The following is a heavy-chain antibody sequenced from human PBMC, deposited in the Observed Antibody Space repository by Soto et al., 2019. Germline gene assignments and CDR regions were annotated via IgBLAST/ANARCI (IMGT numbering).Heavy chain of an antibody. CDR2: ISSSSYI. V-gene: IGHV3-21*01. CDR1: GFTFSSYS. D-gene: IGHD3-3*01. CDR3: ARATPFSYDFWSGYPDY. J-gene: IGHJ4*02. Sequence: GGSLRLSCAASGFTFSSYSMNWVRQAPGKGLEWVSSISSSSYIYYADSVKGRFTISRDNAKNSLYLQMNSLRAEDTAVYYCARATPFSYDFWSGYPDYWGQGTLVTVSS.